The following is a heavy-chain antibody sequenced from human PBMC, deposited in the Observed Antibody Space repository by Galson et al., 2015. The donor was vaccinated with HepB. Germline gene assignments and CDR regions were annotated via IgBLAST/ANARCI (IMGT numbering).Heavy chain of an antibody. CDR3: ARGSRFREFSNWFDP. J-gene: IGHJ5*02. D-gene: IGHD3-10*01. CDR2: ISSTSTYI. V-gene: IGHV3-21*01. Sequence: SLRLSCAASGFIFSTYNMNWVRQAPGKGLEWVSSISSTSTYINYADSMKGRFTISRDNAKNSLYLQMNSLRVEDTAVYYCARGSRFREFSNWFDPWGQGTLVTVSS. CDR1: GFIFSTYN.